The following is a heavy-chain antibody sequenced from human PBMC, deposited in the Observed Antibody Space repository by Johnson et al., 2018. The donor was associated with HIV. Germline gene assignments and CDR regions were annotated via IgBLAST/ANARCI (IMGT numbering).Heavy chain of an antibody. CDR2: IKQDGSEK. CDR3: AKNNQVWGLLPVDAFDI. J-gene: IGHJ3*02. CDR1: GFTFSSYW. D-gene: IGHD1-26*01. V-gene: IGHV3-7*01. Sequence: VQLVESGGGLVQPGGSLRLSCAASGFTFSSYWMSWVRQAPGKGLEWVANIKQDGSEKYYVDSVKGRFTMSRDNAKNSLYLQVNSLRPEDTAVYYCAKNNQVWGLLPVDAFDIWGQGTLITVSS.